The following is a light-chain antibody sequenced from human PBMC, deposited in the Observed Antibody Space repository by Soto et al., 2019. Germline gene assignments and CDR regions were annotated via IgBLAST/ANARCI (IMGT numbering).Light chain of an antibody. CDR1: LNIGDS. CDR2: GAS. Sequence: EIQMTHAPSCLCASVGARVTITCRASLNIGDSLSWFQQKAGKPPTQLIYGASALQSGVPVRFSGSASGTDFTLTIRKMQREDFATYYCLQNYNSPRTFGHGT. J-gene: IGKJ1*01. V-gene: IGKV1-39*01. CDR3: LQNYNSPRT.